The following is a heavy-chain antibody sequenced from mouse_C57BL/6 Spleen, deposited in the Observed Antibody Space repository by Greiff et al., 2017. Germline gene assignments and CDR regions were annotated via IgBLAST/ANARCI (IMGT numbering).Heavy chain of an antibody. CDR3: ARAGYGNYGYFDV. V-gene: IGHV1-54*01. CDR2: INPGSGGT. J-gene: IGHJ1*03. Sequence: VQLQQSGAELVRPGTSVKVSCKASGYAFTNYLIEWVKQRPGQGLEWIGVINPGSGGTNYNEKFKGKATLTADKSSSTAYMQLSSLTSEDSAVYFCARAGYGNYGYFDVWGTGTTVTVSS. CDR1: GYAFTNYL. D-gene: IGHD2-10*02.